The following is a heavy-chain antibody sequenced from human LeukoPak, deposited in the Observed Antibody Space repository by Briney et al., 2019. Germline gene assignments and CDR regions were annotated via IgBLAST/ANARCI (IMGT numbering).Heavy chain of an antibody. CDR3: ARLFYRSSSPAGDYYYYMDV. CDR2: IYTSGST. CDR1: GGSISSYY. D-gene: IGHD6-6*01. J-gene: IGHJ6*03. V-gene: IGHV4-4*09. Sequence: PSETLSLTCTVSGGSISSYYWSWIRQPPGKGLEWIGYIYTSGSTNYNPSLKSRVTISVDTSKNQFSLKLSSVTAADTAVYYCARLFYRSSSPAGDYYYYMDVWGKGTTVTVSS.